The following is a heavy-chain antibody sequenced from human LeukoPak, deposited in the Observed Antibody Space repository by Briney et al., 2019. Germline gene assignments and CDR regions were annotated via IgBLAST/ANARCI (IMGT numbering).Heavy chain of an antibody. CDR3: ARVLPPYSNWFDP. Sequence: SETLSLTCTVSGGSISSGGYYWSWIRQHPGKGLEWIGYIYYSRSTYYNPSLKSRVTISVDTSKNQFSLKLSSVTAADTAVYYCARVLPPYSNWFDPWGQGTLVTVSS. V-gene: IGHV4-31*03. D-gene: IGHD4-11*01. CDR2: IYYSRST. CDR1: GGSISSGGYY. J-gene: IGHJ5*02.